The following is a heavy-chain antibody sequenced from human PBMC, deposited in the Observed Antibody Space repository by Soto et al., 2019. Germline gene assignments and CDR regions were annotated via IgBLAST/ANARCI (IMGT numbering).Heavy chain of an antibody. CDR2: IYWDDDK. CDR3: AHIVVAGLGYYFDY. CDR1: GFSLSSTRMA. D-gene: IGHD6-19*01. J-gene: IGHJ4*02. Sequence: QITLKESGPTLVKPTQTLTLTCTFSGFSLSSTRMAVGWIRQPPGKALEWLALIYWDDDKRYSPFLKSSRTITKDPSKNQVVLTMSNMDPVDTARYYCAHIVVAGLGYYFDYWGQGTLVTVSS. V-gene: IGHV2-5*02.